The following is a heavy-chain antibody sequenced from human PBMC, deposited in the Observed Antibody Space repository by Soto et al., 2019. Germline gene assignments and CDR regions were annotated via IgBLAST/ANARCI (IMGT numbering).Heavy chain of an antibody. CDR3: STDRIGVVTTTIPNYYYYYYMDV. V-gene: IGHV3-15*01. CDR2: IKSKTDGGTT. Sequence: GGSLRLSCAASGFTFSNACMSWVRQAPGKGLEWVGRIKSKTDGGTTDYAAPVKGRFTISRDDSKNTLYLQMNSLKTEDTAVYYCSTDRIGVVTTTIPNYYYYYYMDVWGKGTTVTVSS. J-gene: IGHJ6*03. D-gene: IGHD3-3*01. CDR1: GFTFSNAC.